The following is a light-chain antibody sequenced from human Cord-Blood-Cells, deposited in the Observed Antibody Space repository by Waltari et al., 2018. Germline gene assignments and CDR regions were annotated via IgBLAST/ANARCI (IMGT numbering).Light chain of an antibody. V-gene: IGLV2-23*01. CDR2: EGS. Sequence: QSALTQPASVSGSPGQSITISCTGTSSDVGSYNLVSWYQQHPGKAPKLMIYEGSKRRSGVSNRVSGSKSGNTASLTISGLQAEDEADYYCCSYAGSSTYVVFGGGTKLTVL. CDR3: CSYAGSSTYVV. J-gene: IGLJ2*01. CDR1: SSDVGSYNL.